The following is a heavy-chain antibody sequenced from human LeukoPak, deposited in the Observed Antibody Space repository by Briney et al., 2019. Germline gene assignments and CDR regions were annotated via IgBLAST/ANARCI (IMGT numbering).Heavy chain of an antibody. CDR3: ARDPYGSGDGYFDY. CDR1: GFTFSDHG. Sequence: GRSLRLSCAASGFTFSDHGMHWVRQAPGKGLEWVAIIWYNGSKKYYAESVKGRFTISRDNSKNTLYLQMSSLRAEATAVYYCARDPYGSGDGYFDYWGQGTLVTVSS. CDR2: IWYNGSKK. V-gene: IGHV3-33*01. D-gene: IGHD3-10*01. J-gene: IGHJ4*02.